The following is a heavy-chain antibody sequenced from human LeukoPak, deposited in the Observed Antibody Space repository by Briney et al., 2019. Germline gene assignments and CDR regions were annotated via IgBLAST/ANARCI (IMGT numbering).Heavy chain of an antibody. V-gene: IGHV1-2*02. CDR3: ARDQGDYVWGSYAPGWFDP. CDR1: GYTFTGYY. CDR2: INPNSGGT. D-gene: IGHD3-16*01. J-gene: IGHJ5*02. Sequence: ASVKVSCKASGYTFTGYYMHWVRQAPGQGLEWMGWINPNSGGTNYAQKFQGRVTMTRDTSISTAYMELSRLRSDDTAVYYCARDQGDYVWGSYAPGWFDPWGQGTLVTVSS.